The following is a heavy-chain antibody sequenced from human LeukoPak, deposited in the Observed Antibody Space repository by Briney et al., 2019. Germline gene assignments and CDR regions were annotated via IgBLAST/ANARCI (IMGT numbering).Heavy chain of an antibody. J-gene: IGHJ4*02. Sequence: GRSLRLSCAASGFTFSRYGMSWVRQAPGKGLEWVSAISGSGGSTYYADSVKGRFTISRDNSKNTLYPQINSLRAEDTAVYYCAKDHLPGIVVADRDYWGQGTLVTVSS. D-gene: IGHD6-19*01. CDR1: GFTFSRYG. CDR2: ISGSGGST. CDR3: AKDHLPGIVVADRDY. V-gene: IGHV3-23*01.